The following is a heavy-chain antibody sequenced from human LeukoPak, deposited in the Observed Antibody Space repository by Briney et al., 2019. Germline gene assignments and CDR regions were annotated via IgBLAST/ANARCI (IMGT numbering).Heavy chain of an antibody. V-gene: IGHV1-46*01. CDR3: ARDAPSGWYLDY. J-gene: IGHJ4*02. CDR1: GYTFTNYY. Sequence: ASVKVSCKASGYTFTNYYMHWVRQAPGQGLEWMGIINPSGGSTNYARKFQGRVTMTRDTSTSTVYMELSSLRSEDTAVYYCARDAPSGWYLDYWGQGTLVTVSS. CDR2: INPSGGST. D-gene: IGHD6-19*01.